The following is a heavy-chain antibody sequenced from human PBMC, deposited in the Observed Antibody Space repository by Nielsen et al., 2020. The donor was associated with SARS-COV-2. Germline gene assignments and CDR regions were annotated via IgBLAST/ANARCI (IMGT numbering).Heavy chain of an antibody. CDR1: GGTFSSYA. CDR3: ATVYSSSSYYYYYGMDV. D-gene: IGHD6-6*01. J-gene: IGHJ6*02. CDR2: IIPIFGTA. Sequence: SVKVSCKASGGTFSSYAISWVRQAPGQGLEWMGGIIPIFGTANYAQKFQGRVTIIADESTSTAYMELSSLRSEDTAVYYCATVYSSSSYYYYYGMDVWGQGTTVTVSS. V-gene: IGHV1-69*13.